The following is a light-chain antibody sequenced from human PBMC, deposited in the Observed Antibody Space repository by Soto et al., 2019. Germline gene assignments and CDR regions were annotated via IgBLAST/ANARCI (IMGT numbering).Light chain of an antibody. V-gene: IGKV3-20*01. CDR3: QQYGSSGT. J-gene: IGKJ1*01. Sequence: EIVLTQSPGTLSLSQGERATLSCRASQSVSNNYLAWYQQKPGQAPRLLIYVASNRATGIQDRFSGSWSGTEFTLTIRRLEPEDFAVYYCQQYGSSGTCGQGTKVDI. CDR1: QSVSNNY. CDR2: VAS.